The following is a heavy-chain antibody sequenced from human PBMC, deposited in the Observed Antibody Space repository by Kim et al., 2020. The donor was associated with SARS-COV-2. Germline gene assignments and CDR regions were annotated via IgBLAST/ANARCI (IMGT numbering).Heavy chain of an antibody. V-gene: IGHV4-59*08. D-gene: IGHD2-21*02. CDR3: ARRCLAYCGGDRPYGMDV. J-gene: IGHJ6*02. Sequence: KSRVTISVDTSKNQFSLKLSSVTAADTAVYYCARRCLAYCGGDRPYGMDVWGQGTTVTVSS.